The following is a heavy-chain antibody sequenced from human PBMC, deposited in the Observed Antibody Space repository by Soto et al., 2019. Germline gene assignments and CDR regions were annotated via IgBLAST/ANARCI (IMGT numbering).Heavy chain of an antibody. D-gene: IGHD2-8*01. Sequence: QVQLQESGPGLVKPSGTLSLTCAVSGGSISSSNWWSWVRQPPGKGLEWIGEIYHSGSTNYNPSLKSRVTISVDKSKNQFSLKLSSVTAADTAVYYCALSEIGYCTNGVCYPRRGWFDPWGQGTLVTVSS. CDR1: GGSISSSNW. CDR3: ALSEIGYCTNGVCYPRRGWFDP. J-gene: IGHJ5*02. CDR2: IYHSGST. V-gene: IGHV4-4*02.